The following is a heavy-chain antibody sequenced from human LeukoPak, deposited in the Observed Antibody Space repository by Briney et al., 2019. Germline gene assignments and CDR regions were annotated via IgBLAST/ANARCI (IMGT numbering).Heavy chain of an antibody. J-gene: IGHJ4*02. CDR3: ARRGQGFGELWPTADFDY. CDR1: GFTFSSYS. CDR2: ISRSSSTI. Sequence: GGSLRLSCAASGFTFSSYSMNWVRQAPGKGLEWVSYISRSSSTIYYADSVKGRFTISRDNAKNSLYLQMNSLRAEDTAVYYCARRGQGFGELWPTADFDYWGQGTLVTVSS. V-gene: IGHV3-48*01. D-gene: IGHD3-10*01.